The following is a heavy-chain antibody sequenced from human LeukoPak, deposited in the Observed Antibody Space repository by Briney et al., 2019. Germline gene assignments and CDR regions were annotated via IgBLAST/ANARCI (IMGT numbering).Heavy chain of an antibody. J-gene: IGHJ6*02. V-gene: IGHV1-69*08. D-gene: IGHD1-26*01. Sequence: GXIXPMLGTVNYAQKFQGRVTIIADKFTSTAYMELSSLRSEDTAVYYCARDQKVGATPYFGMDVWGQGTTVTVSS. CDR2: IXPMLGTV. CDR3: ARDQKVGATPYFGMDV.